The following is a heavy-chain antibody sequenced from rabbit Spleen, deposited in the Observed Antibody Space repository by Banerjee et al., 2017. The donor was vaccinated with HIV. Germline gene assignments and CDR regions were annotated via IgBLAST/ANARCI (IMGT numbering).Heavy chain of an antibody. J-gene: IGHJ2*01. D-gene: IGHD1-1*01. V-gene: IGHV1S45*01. CDR3: ARNYVNAFDP. CDR1: GFSFSSDYD. CDR2: IYTGNSNYT. Sequence: EQLEESGGGLVKPEGSLTLTCKASGFSFSSDYDMCWVRQAPGKGLEWIACIYTGNSNYTWYASWAKGRFTISKTSSTTVTLQMTSLTAADTATYFCARNYVNAFDPWGPGTLVTVS.